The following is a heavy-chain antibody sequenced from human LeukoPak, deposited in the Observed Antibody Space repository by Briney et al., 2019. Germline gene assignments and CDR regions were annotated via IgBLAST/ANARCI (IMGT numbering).Heavy chain of an antibody. D-gene: IGHD6-13*01. CDR2: MSYSGST. Sequence: SETLSLTCTVSGDSITSYYWSWIRQPPGKGLERIGSMSYSGSTNYNPSLKSRVTMSVDTTKNQFSLRLNSVTAADTAVYYCARRRAEGGSNGHYNWFDPWGQGTLVTVSS. CDR1: GDSITSYY. CDR3: ARRRAEGGSNGHYNWFDP. V-gene: IGHV4-59*08. J-gene: IGHJ5*02.